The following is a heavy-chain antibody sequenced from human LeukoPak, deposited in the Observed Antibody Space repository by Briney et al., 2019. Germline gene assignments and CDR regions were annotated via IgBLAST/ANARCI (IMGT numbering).Heavy chain of an antibody. Sequence: SETLSLTCTVSGGSISSSSYYWGWLRQPPGKGLEWIGYIYYSGSTYYNPSLKSRVTISVDTSKNQFSLKLSSVTAADTAVYYCASGHTGGYCSSTSCYTLPDYWGQGTLVTVSS. CDR2: IYYSGST. CDR3: ASGHTGGYCSSTSCYTLPDY. V-gene: IGHV4-31*03. D-gene: IGHD2-2*02. CDR1: GGSISSSSYY. J-gene: IGHJ4*02.